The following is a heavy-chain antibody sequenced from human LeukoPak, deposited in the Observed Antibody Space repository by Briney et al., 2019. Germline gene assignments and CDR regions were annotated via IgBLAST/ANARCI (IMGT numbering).Heavy chain of an antibody. D-gene: IGHD3-16*01. J-gene: IGHJ4*02. CDR1: GYTFTSYG. Sequence: ASVTVSFKSSGYTFTSYGVSWLRQAPGQGLAWMGWISAYNGDANYVQRLQGRVTLTTDTSTTTAYMELRSLTSDDTAVYYCAREAYTTGADYWGQGTLVTVSS. CDR3: AREAYTTGADY. V-gene: IGHV1-18*01. CDR2: ISAYNGDA.